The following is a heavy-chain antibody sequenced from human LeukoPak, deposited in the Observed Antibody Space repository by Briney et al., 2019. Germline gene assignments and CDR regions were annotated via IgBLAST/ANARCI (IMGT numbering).Heavy chain of an antibody. V-gene: IGHV3-33*01. D-gene: IGHD5-18*01. CDR2: IWYDGSNK. CDR3: ARDWGYSYVGGFDY. J-gene: IGHJ4*02. CDR1: GFTFSSYG. Sequence: GGSLRLSCAASGFTFSSYGMHWVRQAPGKGLEWVAVIWYDGSNKYYADSVKGRFTISRDNSKNTLYLQMNSLRAEDTAVYYCARDWGYSYVGGFDYWGQGTLVTVSS.